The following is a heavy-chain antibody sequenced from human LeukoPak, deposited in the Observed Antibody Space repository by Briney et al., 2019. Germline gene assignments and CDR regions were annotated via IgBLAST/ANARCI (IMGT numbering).Heavy chain of an antibody. Sequence: AGGSLRLSCAASGFALSSYAMHWVRQAPGKGLGWVAVISYDENTKEYADSVKGRFTISRDTSKNTLYLQMNSLRTEDTAVYYCARAGYQESREHFDYWGQGTLVTLSS. CDR2: ISYDENTK. CDR3: ARAGYQESREHFDY. V-gene: IGHV3-30*04. CDR1: GFALSSYA. D-gene: IGHD2-2*01. J-gene: IGHJ4*02.